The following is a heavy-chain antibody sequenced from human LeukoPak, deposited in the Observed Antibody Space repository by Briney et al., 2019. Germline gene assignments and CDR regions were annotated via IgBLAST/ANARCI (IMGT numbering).Heavy chain of an antibody. CDR3: ARESEWFELLDAFDI. CDR1: GYTFTSYA. CDR2: INVAKGDT. V-gene: IGHV1-3*01. Sequence: GASVKVSCKAFGYTFTSYAIHWVRQAPGQRLEWMGWINVAKGDTKYSQNFQGRVTFTRDTSASTTYMELSSLRFEDTAVYYCARESEWFELLDAFDIWGQGTMVTDSS. J-gene: IGHJ3*02. D-gene: IGHD3-3*01.